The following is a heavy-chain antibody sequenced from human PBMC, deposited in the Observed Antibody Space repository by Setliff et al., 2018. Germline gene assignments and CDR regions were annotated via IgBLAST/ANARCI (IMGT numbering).Heavy chain of an antibody. CDR2: IYYSGST. CDR1: GGSISSSSYY. V-gene: IGHV4-39*07. Sequence: TSETLSLTCTVSGGSISSSSYYWGWIRQPPGKGLEWIGSIYYSGSTYYNPSHKSRVTISVDTSKNQFSLKLSSVTAADTAVYYCVKGSSASRPYFFDYWGQGTVVTVSS. D-gene: IGHD2-2*01. J-gene: IGHJ4*02. CDR3: VKGSSASRPYFFDY.